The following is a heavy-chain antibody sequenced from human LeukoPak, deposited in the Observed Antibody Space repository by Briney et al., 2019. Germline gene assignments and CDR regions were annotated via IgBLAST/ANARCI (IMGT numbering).Heavy chain of an antibody. V-gene: IGHV4-34*01. CDR3: ARGPRLRIVVVPAAGYNWFDP. D-gene: IGHD2-2*01. CDR1: GGSFSGYY. Sequence: SETLSLTWAVYGGSFSGYYWGWIRQPPGKGLEWIGEINHSGSTNYNPSLKSRVTISVDTSKNQFSLKLSSVTAADTAVYYCARGPRLRIVVVPAAGYNWFDPWGQGTLVTVSS. CDR2: INHSGST. J-gene: IGHJ5*02.